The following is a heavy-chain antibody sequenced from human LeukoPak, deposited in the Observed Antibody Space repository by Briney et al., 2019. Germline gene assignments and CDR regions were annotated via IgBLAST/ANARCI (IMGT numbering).Heavy chain of an antibody. D-gene: IGHD4-17*01. V-gene: IGHV1-2*06. Sequence: ASVKVSCKASGYTFTGYYMHWVRQAPGQGLEWMGRINPNSGGTNYAQKFQVRVTMTRDTSISTAYMELSRLRSDDTAVYYCARANGDQRSNAFDIWGQGTMVTVSS. CDR2: INPNSGGT. CDR3: ARANGDQRSNAFDI. J-gene: IGHJ3*02. CDR1: GYTFTGYY.